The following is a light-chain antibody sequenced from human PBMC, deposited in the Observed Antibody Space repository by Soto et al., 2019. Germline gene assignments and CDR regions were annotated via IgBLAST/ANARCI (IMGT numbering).Light chain of an antibody. J-gene: IGLJ1*01. CDR3: QSYDSSLSGYV. CDR2: ENN. Sequence: QSALTQPPSVSEAPGQRVTISCTGSSSNIGAGYEAHWYQQVPGTAPKLLIYENNNRPSGVPDRFSGSKSGTSASLAITGLQAEDEAEYYCQSYDSSLSGYVFGTGTKSPS. CDR1: SSNIGAGYE. V-gene: IGLV1-40*01.